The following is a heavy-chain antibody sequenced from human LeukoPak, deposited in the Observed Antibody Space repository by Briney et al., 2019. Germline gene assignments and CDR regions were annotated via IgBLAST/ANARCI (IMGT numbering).Heavy chain of an antibody. J-gene: IGHJ4*02. V-gene: IGHV3-73*01. CDR3: TRQECSGGSCSYFDY. CDR1: GFDFSGFY. Sequence: PGGSLKLSCAASGFDFSGFYMHWVRQASGRGLEWVGLIRNKPNSYTTVYAASVKGRFTISRDDSKNTAYLQMNSLKAEDTAVYYCTRQECSGGSCSYFDYWGQGTLVTVSS. D-gene: IGHD2-15*01. CDR2: IRNKPNSYTT.